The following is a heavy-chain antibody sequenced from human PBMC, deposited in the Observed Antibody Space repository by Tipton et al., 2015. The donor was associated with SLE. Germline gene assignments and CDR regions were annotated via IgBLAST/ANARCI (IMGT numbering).Heavy chain of an antibody. CDR2: IYRAGNT. CDR1: GFTVSSNY. Sequence: SLRLSCAASGFTVSSNYMTWVRQAPGKGLEWVSVIYRAGNTYYADSVRGRFTISRDNSKNTLYLQMGSLRAEDMAVYYCARANWDDYFDSWGQGTLVTVSS. D-gene: IGHD7-27*01. CDR3: ARANWDDYFDS. V-gene: IGHV3-66*02. J-gene: IGHJ4*02.